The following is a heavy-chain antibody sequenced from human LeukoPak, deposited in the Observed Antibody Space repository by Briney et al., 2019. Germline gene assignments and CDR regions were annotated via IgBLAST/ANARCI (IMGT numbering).Heavy chain of an antibody. V-gene: IGHV4-34*01. CDR1: GGSFSGYY. CDR3: TYGGPFDY. Sequence: PSGTLSLTCAVYGGSFSGYYWSWIRQPPGQGLEWIGEINHSGSTNYNPSLKSRVTISVDTSKNQFSLKLSSVTAADTAVYYCTYGGPFDYWGQGTLVTVSS. CDR2: INHSGST. J-gene: IGHJ4*02. D-gene: IGHD4-23*01.